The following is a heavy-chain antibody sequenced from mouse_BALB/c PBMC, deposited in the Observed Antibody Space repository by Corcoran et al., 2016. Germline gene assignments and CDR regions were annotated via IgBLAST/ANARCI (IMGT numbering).Heavy chain of an antibody. CDR2: IFPGSGRT. CDR3: ARNWDWFVGG. CDR1: GYTFSSKW. V-gene: IGHV1-9*01. J-gene: IGHJ1*01. D-gene: IGHD4-1*01. Sequence: QVQLQQSGAELMKPGASVKISCKATGYTFSSKWIEWVKQRPGHGLEWIGEIFPGSGRTNFNEKFKGTATFNADTSSNTAYMQLSRLTSEDSAVYFWARNWDWFVGGWGAGTTVTVSS.